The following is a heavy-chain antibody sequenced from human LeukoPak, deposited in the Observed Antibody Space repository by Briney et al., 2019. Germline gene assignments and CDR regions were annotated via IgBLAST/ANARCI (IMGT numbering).Heavy chain of an antibody. CDR2: IYYSGST. Sequence: PSETLSLTCTVSGGSISSSSYYWGWIRQPPGKGLEWIGSIYYSGSTYYNPSLKSRVTISVDTSKNQFSLKLSSVTAADTAVYYCARVNGVLRFLEWLPFGGVDYWGQGTLVTVSS. D-gene: IGHD3-3*01. CDR3: ARVNGVLRFLEWLPFGGVDY. V-gene: IGHV4-39*01. J-gene: IGHJ4*02. CDR1: GGSISSSSYY.